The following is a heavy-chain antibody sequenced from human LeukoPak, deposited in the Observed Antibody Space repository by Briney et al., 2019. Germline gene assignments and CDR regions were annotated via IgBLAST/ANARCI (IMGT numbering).Heavy chain of an antibody. J-gene: IGHJ2*01. CDR2: IYTSGST. D-gene: IGHD3-3*01. CDR1: GGSISSGSYY. Sequence: SETLSLTCTVSGGSISSGSYYWSWIRQPAGKGLEWIGRIYTSGSTNYNPSLKSRVTISVDTSKNQFSLKLSSVTAADTAVYYCARVKSGPHNGDWYFDLWGRGTLVTVSS. CDR3: ARVKSGPHNGDWYFDL. V-gene: IGHV4-61*02.